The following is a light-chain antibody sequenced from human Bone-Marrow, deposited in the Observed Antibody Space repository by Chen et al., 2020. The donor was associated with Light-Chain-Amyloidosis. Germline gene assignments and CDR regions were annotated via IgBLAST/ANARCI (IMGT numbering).Light chain of an antibody. V-gene: IGLV2-18*02. CDR2: EVN. J-gene: IGLJ2*01. Sequence: QSALTQPPSLSGSLGQSVTFSCTGTSGDVGRYDLVSWYQHSPGTAPKVIIFEVNNRPSGVPDRFSGSKSGNAASLTISGLQAEDEGDYYCSSYTSISTLIFGGGTKLTVL. CDR3: SSYTSISTLI. CDR1: SGDVGRYDL.